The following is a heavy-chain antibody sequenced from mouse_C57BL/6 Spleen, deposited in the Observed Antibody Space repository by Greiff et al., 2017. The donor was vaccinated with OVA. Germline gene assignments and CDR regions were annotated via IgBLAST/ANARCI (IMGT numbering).Heavy chain of an antibody. CDR2: FYPGSGSI. V-gene: IGHV1-62-2*01. D-gene: IGHD2-12*01. J-gene: IGHJ4*01. CDR1: GYTFTEYT. CDR3: ARHEASSGLLFGGAMDY. Sequence: QVQLQQSGAELVKPGASVKLSCKASGYTFTEYTIHWVKQRSGQGLEWIGWFYPGSGSIKYNEKFKDKATLTADKSSSTVYMELSRLTSEDSAVYFCARHEASSGLLFGGAMDYWGQGTSVTVSS.